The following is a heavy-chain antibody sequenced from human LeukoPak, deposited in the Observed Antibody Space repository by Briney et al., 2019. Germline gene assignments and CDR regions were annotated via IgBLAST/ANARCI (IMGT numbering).Heavy chain of an antibody. Sequence: GGSLRLSCTVSGFTVSSNSMSWVRQAPGKGLEWVSFIYSDDTHYSDSVKGRFTISRDNAKNSLYLQMNSLRAEDTAVYYCARDGGSGAFDIWGQGTMVTVSS. CDR3: ARDGGSGAFDI. CDR2: IYSDDT. CDR1: GFTVSSNS. D-gene: IGHD2-15*01. J-gene: IGHJ3*02. V-gene: IGHV3-53*01.